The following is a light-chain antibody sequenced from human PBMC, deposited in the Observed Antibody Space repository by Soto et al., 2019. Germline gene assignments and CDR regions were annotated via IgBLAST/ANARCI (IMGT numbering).Light chain of an antibody. CDR3: HQTHAVPLT. CDR1: QTVNNNY. CDR2: DGS. Sequence: EVVVTQAPGTLSLSPGERATLSCRASQTVNNNYLAWYQQKPGQAPRLLIIDGSTRATGSPDRFSGSGYGTDFTLTINNRLPEDSATYYCHQTHAVPLTFGQGTRLEIK. V-gene: IGKV3D-20*02. J-gene: IGKJ5*01.